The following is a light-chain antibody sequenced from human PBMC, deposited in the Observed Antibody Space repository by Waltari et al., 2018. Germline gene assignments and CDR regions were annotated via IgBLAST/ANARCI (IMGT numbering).Light chain of an antibody. V-gene: IGKV1-5*03. CDR2: KAS. J-gene: IGKJ2*03. Sequence: DIQMTQTPFTLSASVGDRVTITCRASQPISDYVAWYRQKPGEAPNLVTYKASLLQSGVPSRLSGSGSGTEFTLTSSDLQPDDFATYFCQQYHSYPLSFGRGTKLEIK. CDR1: QPISDY. CDR3: QQYHSYPLS.